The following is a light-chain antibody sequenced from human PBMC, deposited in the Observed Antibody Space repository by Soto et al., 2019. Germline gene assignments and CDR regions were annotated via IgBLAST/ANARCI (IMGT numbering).Light chain of an antibody. CDR3: TSDTSSSTVV. J-gene: IGLJ2*01. V-gene: IGLV2-18*02. CDR2: DVS. CDR1: SSDVGSYDR. Sequence: QSALTQPPSVSGSPGQSVTISCTGTSSDVGSYDRVSWYLQPPGTAPKLMIYDVSNRPSGVPDRFSGSKSGNTASLTISGLQAEDEAAYYCTSDTSSSTVVFGGGTKLTVL.